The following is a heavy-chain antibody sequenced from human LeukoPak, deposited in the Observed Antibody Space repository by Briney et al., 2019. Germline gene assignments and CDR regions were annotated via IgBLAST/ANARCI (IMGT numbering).Heavy chain of an antibody. Sequence: SETLSLTCTVSGGSISSYYWGWIRQPAGKGLEWIGRIYTSVNTNYNPSLKSRVTMSVDTSKNQFSLNLSSVTAADTAVYYCARGQSSGWYLESRGQGTLVTVSS. CDR1: GGSISSYY. CDR2: IYTSVNT. D-gene: IGHD6-19*01. V-gene: IGHV4-4*07. CDR3: ARGQSSGWYLES. J-gene: IGHJ4*02.